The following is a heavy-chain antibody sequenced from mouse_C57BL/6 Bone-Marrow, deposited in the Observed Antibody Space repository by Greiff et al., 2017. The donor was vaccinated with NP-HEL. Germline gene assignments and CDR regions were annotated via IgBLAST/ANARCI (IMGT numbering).Heavy chain of an antibody. CDR3: ASIPSYAMDY. V-gene: IGHV1-81*01. Sequence: VKLQESGAELARPGASVKLSCKASGYTFTSYGISWVKQRTGQGLEWIGEIYPRSGNTYYNEKFKGKATLTADKSSSTAYMELRSLTSEDSAVYFCASIPSYAMDYWGQGTSVTVSS. CDR2: IYPRSGNT. CDR1: GYTFTSYG. J-gene: IGHJ4*01. D-gene: IGHD2-3*01.